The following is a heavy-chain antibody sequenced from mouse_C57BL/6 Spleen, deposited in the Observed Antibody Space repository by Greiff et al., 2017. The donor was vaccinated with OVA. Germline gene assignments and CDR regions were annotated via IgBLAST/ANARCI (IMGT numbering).Heavy chain of an antibody. Sequence: VQLQQSGPELVKPGASVKISCKASGYTFTDYYMNWVKQSHGKSLEWIGDINPNNGGTSYNQQFKGKATLTVDKSSSTAYMELRSLTSEDSAVYYCARFYYDGAMDYWGQGTSVTVSS. CDR2: INPNNGGT. V-gene: IGHV1-26*01. J-gene: IGHJ4*01. D-gene: IGHD2-4*01. CDR3: ARFYYDGAMDY. CDR1: GYTFTDYY.